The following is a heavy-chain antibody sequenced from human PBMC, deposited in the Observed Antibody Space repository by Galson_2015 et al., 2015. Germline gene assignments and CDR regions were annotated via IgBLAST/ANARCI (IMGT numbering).Heavy chain of an antibody. CDR3: ARGERLGLDF. CDR1: GGSISGHY. D-gene: IGHD1-1*01. Sequence: ETLSLTCSVSGGSISGHYWSLIRQPPGKGLEWIGYIFYTGAANYNPSLKSRVTMSVDTSKNQFSLKLNSVTAADTAVYYCARGERLGLDFWGQGTLVTVSS. J-gene: IGHJ4*02. CDR2: IFYTGAA. V-gene: IGHV4-59*11.